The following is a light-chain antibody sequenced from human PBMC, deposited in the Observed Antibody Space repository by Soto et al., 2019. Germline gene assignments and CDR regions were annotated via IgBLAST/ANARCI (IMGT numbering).Light chain of an antibody. CDR3: QNSDSYSLIT. CDR2: KAS. CDR1: QSISTW. V-gene: IGKV1-5*03. J-gene: IGKJ5*01. Sequence: DIRLTQSPSTLSASVGDRVTITCRASQSISTWLAWYQQKPGKAPNLLIYKASTLETGVPPRFSGSGSGTEFTLTISSLQLDDFATYYCQNSDSYSLITFGPLTRLEIK.